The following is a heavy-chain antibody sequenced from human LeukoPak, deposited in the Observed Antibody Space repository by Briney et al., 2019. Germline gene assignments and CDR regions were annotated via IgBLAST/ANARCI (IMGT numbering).Heavy chain of an antibody. Sequence: PGRSLRLSCAASGLTFSTYGFNWVRQAPGKGLEWVAVIWYDGSNKYYADSVKGRFTISRDSSTVYLHMSSLRAEDTAVYYCARDWSFYYDLWGQGTLVTVSS. D-gene: IGHD2-8*02. J-gene: IGHJ4*02. CDR1: GLTFSTYG. CDR2: IWYDGSNK. V-gene: IGHV3-33*01. CDR3: ARDWSFYYDL.